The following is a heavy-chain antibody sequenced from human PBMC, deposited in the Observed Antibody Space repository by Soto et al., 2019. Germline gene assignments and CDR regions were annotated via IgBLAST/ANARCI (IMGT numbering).Heavy chain of an antibody. V-gene: IGHV4-34*01. CDR1: GGSLNYYY. Sequence: QVHLQQWGATLLKPSETLSLTCAIYGGSLNYYYWSWIRQSPGKGLEWIGEINHSGTTNYNPFLERRVAISMDTSNNQFSLKLNSVTDADTAVFYCASRMGSGKYYFDYWGQGALVTVSS. J-gene: IGHJ4*02. CDR2: INHSGTT. CDR3: ASRMGSGKYYFDY. D-gene: IGHD3-10*01.